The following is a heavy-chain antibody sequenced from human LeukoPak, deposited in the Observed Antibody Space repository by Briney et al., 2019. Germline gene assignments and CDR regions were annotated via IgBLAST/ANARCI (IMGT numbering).Heavy chain of an antibody. CDR3: ARPRGCGSATCNNFDY. J-gene: IGHJ4*02. Sequence: GGSLRLSCAASGFTFSSYWMSWVRQAPGKGLEWVANINQDGSEKYYVDSVKGRFTISRDNAKNLLYLQMNSLRVEDTAVYYCARPRGCGSATCNNFDYWGQGTLVTVSS. CDR1: GFTFSSYW. V-gene: IGHV3-7*01. CDR2: INQDGSEK. D-gene: IGHD2-15*01.